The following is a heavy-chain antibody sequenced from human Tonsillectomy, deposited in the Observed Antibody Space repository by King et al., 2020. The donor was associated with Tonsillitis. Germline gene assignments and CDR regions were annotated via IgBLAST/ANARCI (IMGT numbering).Heavy chain of an antibody. Sequence: VQLVESGGGVVQPGRSLRLSCAASGFTYNNYGMHWVRRAPGKGLEWVAVIWYDGSNKYYADSVKGRFTISRDNSKDTLSLRMNSLRAEDTAVYYCARDGARLASSNFYYCMDVWGKGTTVTVSS. CDR1: GFTYNNYG. CDR2: IWYDGSNK. D-gene: IGHD3-16*01. J-gene: IGHJ6*03. V-gene: IGHV3-33*08. CDR3: ARDGARLASSNFYYCMDV.